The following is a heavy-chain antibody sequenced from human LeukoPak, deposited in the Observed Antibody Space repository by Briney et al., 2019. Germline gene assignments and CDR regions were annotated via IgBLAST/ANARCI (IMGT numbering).Heavy chain of an antibody. CDR3: ARGLYSSSP. CDR1: GFTFSNYA. Sequence: HPGGSLRLSCAASGFTFSNYAMNSVRQAPGKVLEWVSAISGSGGSTYYADSVKGRFTISRDNSKNTLYLQINSLRAEDTAVYYCARGLYSSSPWGQGTLVTVSS. D-gene: IGHD6-6*01. V-gene: IGHV3-23*01. CDR2: ISGSGGST. J-gene: IGHJ4*02.